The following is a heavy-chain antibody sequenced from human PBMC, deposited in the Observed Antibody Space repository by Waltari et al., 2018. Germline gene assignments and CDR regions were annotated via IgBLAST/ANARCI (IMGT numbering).Heavy chain of an antibody. Sequence: QLQLQESGPGLVKPSETLSLTCTVSGGSISTIGYYWAWVRQPPGKGLEWIGTIYHSGTTYYNPSLESRVTISVDTSRNQFSLKLRSVTAADTAVYYCARRGGYFSNFDYWGQGTLVTVSS. CDR2: IYHSGTT. D-gene: IGHD1-26*01. J-gene: IGHJ4*02. CDR3: ARRGGYFSNFDY. CDR1: GGSISTIGYY. V-gene: IGHV4-39*01.